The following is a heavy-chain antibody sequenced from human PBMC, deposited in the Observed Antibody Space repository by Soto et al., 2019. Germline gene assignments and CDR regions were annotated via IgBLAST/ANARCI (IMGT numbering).Heavy chain of an antibody. Sequence: ASVKVSCKASGGTFSSYAISWVRQAPGQGLEWMGGIIPIFGTANYAQKFQGRVTITADESTSAAYMELSSLRSEDTAVYYCARGRYDILTGYYKAPPYYYYGMDVWGQGTTVTVSS. J-gene: IGHJ6*02. V-gene: IGHV1-69*13. CDR2: IIPIFGTA. D-gene: IGHD3-9*01. CDR1: GGTFSSYA. CDR3: ARGRYDILTGYYKAPPYYYYGMDV.